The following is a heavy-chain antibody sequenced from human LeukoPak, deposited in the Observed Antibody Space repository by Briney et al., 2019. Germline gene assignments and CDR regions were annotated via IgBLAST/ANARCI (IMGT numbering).Heavy chain of an antibody. J-gene: IGHJ6*03. CDR3: ATLRKQQLDYYYYYMDV. V-gene: IGHV4-59*01. D-gene: IGHD6-13*01. CDR1: GGSTSSYY. CDR2: IYYSGST. Sequence: SETLSLTCTVSGGSTSSYYWSWIRQPPGKGLEWIGYIYYSGSTNYNPSLKSRVTISVDTSKNQFSLKLSSVTAADTAVYYCATLRKQQLDYYYYYMDVWGKGTTVTVSS.